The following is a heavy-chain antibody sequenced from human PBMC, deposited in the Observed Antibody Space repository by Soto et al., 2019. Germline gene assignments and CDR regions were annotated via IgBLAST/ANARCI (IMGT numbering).Heavy chain of an antibody. CDR1: GFTFRSYW. CDR3: ARYIYWSFDY. J-gene: IGHJ4*02. CDR2: INTNGNEK. V-gene: IGHV3-7*01. Sequence: EAQLVESGGDLVQPGGSLRLSCAASGFTFRSYWMSWVRQAPGEGLEWVAKINTNGNEKYYVDSVKGRFAISRDNAKNSLFLQMDRLRAEDTAVYYCARYIYWSFDYWGQGTRLVTVSS. D-gene: IGHD2-8*02.